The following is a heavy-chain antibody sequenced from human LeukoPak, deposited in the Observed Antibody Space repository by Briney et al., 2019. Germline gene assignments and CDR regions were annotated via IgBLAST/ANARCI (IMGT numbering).Heavy chain of an antibody. CDR3: ARDQLYCSGGICYFDY. D-gene: IGHD2-15*01. Sequence: PGGSLRLSCAASGFSFSSYWMHWVRQAPGEGLVWVSRINSDGRSTTSADSVKGRFTISRDNAKNTLCLQMNSLRTEDTAVYYCARDQLYCSGGICYFDYWGQGTLVTVSS. V-gene: IGHV3-74*03. CDR1: GFSFSSYW. J-gene: IGHJ4*02. CDR2: INSDGRST.